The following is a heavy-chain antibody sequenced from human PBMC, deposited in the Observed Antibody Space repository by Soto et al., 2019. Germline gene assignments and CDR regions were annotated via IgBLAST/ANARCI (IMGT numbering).Heavy chain of an antibody. J-gene: IGHJ4*02. V-gene: IGHV4-34*01. D-gene: IGHD2-2*01. CDR1: GGSFSGYY. CDR2: INHSGST. CDR3: ARPKRYCSSTSCYSS. Sequence: QVQLQQWGAGLLKPSETLSLTCAVYGGSFSGYYWSWIRQPPGKGLEWIGEINHSGSTNYNPSLKSRVTIXXDXSXXQFSLKLSSVTAADTAVYYCARPKRYCSSTSCYSSWGQGTLVTVSS.